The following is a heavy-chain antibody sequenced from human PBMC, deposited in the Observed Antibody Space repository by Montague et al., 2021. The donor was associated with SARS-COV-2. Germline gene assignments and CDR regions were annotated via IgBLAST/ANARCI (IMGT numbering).Heavy chain of an antibody. Sequence: PALVKPTQTLTLTCTFSGFSLSTSGMCVSWIRQPPGKALEWLALIDWDDDKYYSTSLKTWLTISKDTSKNQVVLTMTNMDPVDTATYYCARTYYDILPNLYYFDYWGQGTLVTVSS. CDR2: IDWDDDK. CDR3: ARTYYDILPNLYYFDY. CDR1: GFSLSTSGMC. D-gene: IGHD3-9*01. J-gene: IGHJ4*02. V-gene: IGHV2-70*01.